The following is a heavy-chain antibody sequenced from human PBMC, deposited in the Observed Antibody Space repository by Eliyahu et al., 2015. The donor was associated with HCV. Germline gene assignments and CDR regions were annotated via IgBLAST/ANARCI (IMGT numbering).Heavy chain of an antibody. D-gene: IGHD3-9*01. CDR3: ARGPLRYFDWPTFAFPPQFDY. CDR1: GYTFTSYG. Sequence: QVQLVQSGAEVKKPGASVKVSCKASGYTFTSYGISWVRQAPGQGLEWMGWISAYNGNTNYAQKLQGRVTMTTDTSTSTAYMELRSLRSDDTAVYYCARGPLRYFDWPTFAFPPQFDYWGQGTLVTVSS. CDR2: ISAYNGNT. J-gene: IGHJ4*02. V-gene: IGHV1-18*01.